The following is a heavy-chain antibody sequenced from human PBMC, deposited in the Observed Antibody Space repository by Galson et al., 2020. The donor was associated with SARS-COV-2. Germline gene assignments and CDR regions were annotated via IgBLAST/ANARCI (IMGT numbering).Heavy chain of an antibody. Sequence: SGPTLVKHTQTLTLTCTYTGFSLTTFGQGVGWVRQPPGKALEWLALMYWNDDKFYSPSLKSRLTITKDTSKNQVVLTMTNMDPVDTGTYFCARSPLTGFYYFDKWGQGTLVTVSS. CDR2: MYWNDDK. CDR3: ARSPLTGFYYFDK. J-gene: IGHJ4*02. D-gene: IGHD3-10*01. V-gene: IGHV2-5*01. CDR1: GFSLTTFGQG.